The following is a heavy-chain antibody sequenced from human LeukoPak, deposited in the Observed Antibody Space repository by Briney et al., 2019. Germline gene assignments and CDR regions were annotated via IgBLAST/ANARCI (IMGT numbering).Heavy chain of an antibody. CDR1: GFTFSTYA. CDR2: INWNGGST. D-gene: IGHD3-10*02. Sequence: GGSLRLSCAASGFTFSTYAMSWVRQAPGKGLEWVSGINWNGGSTGYADSVKGRFTISRDNAENSLYLQMNSLRAEDTAVYYCARDSRLYSGRTGPYYYYYMDVWGKGTTVTISS. CDR3: ARDSRLYSGRTGPYYYYYMDV. V-gene: IGHV3-20*04. J-gene: IGHJ6*03.